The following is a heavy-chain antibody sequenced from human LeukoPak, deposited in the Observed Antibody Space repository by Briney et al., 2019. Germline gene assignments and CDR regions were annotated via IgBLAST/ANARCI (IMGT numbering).Heavy chain of an antibody. CDR3: ASTLSDFWSGYYGYYFDY. Sequence: GGSLRLSCAASGFTFSSYSMNWVRQAPGKGLEWVSSISSSSYIYYADSVKGRFTISRDNAKNSLYLQMNSLRAEDTAVYYCASTLSDFWSGYYGYYFDYWGQGTLVTVSS. V-gene: IGHV3-21*01. J-gene: IGHJ4*02. D-gene: IGHD3-3*01. CDR2: ISSSSYI. CDR1: GFTFSSYS.